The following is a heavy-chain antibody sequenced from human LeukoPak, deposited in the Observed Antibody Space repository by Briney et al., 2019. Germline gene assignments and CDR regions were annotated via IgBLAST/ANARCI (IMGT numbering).Heavy chain of an antibody. Sequence: PGGSLRLSCVASGFTFSNYWMSWVRQAPGKGLEWVANIKQDGSEKYYVDSVKGRFTISRDNAKNSLYLQMNSLRAEDTAVYYCARVYYGAGSLHYYYYYMDVWGKGTTVTISS. CDR2: IKQDGSEK. V-gene: IGHV3-7*01. CDR3: ARVYYGAGSLHYYYYYMDV. J-gene: IGHJ6*03. CDR1: GFTFSNYW. D-gene: IGHD3-10*01.